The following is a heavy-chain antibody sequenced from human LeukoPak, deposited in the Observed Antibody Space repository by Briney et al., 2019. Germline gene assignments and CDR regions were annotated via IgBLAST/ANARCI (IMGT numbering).Heavy chain of an antibody. D-gene: IGHD4-23*01. Sequence: GGSLRLSCAASGFTFTSYYMHWVRQAPGQGLEWMGIINPSGGSTSYAQKFQGRVTMTRDMSTSTVYMELSSLRSEDTAVYYCARDSGGLDAFDIWGQGTMVTVSS. CDR1: GFTFTSYY. V-gene: IGHV1-46*01. J-gene: IGHJ3*02. CDR3: ARDSGGLDAFDI. CDR2: INPSGGST.